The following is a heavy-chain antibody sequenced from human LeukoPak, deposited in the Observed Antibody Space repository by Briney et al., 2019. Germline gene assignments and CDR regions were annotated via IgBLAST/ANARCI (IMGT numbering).Heavy chain of an antibody. V-gene: IGHV2-5*02. CDR3: AHRMGMGGFDP. CDR1: GFSLSTSGVG. D-gene: IGHD3-16*01. J-gene: IGHJ5*02. Sequence: SGPTLVKPTQTLTLTCTFSGFSLSTSGVGVGWIRQPPGKALEWLALIYWDDDERYSPSLKNRLTITRDTSKNQVVLTMTNMESVDTATYYCAHRMGMGGFDPWGQGTLVTVSS. CDR2: IYWDDDE.